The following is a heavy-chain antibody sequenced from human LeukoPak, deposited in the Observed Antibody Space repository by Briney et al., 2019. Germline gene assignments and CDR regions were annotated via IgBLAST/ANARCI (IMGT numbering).Heavy chain of an antibody. Sequence: SETLSLTCTVSGGSISSYYWSWIRQPPGKGLEWIGYIYYSGSTNYNPSLKSRVTISVDTSKNEFSLKLSSVTAADTAVYYCARGHGWGYCSSTSCPHYYYMDVWGKGTTVTVSS. D-gene: IGHD2-2*01. CDR2: IYYSGST. V-gene: IGHV4-59*01. J-gene: IGHJ6*03. CDR1: GGSISSYY. CDR3: ARGHGWGYCSSTSCPHYYYMDV.